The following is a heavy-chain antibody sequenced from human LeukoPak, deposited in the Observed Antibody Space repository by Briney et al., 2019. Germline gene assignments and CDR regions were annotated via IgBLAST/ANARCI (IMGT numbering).Heavy chain of an antibody. D-gene: IGHD5-24*01. CDR1: GGTFSSYA. V-gene: IGHV1-69*04. J-gene: IGHJ4*02. CDR2: IIPIFGIA. Sequence: SVKVSCKASGGTFSSYAISWVRQAPGQGLEWMGRIIPIFGIANYAQKFQGRVAITADKSTSTAYMELSSLRSEDTAVYYCARDPGRDGYNYLDYWGQGTLVTVSS. CDR3: ARDPGRDGYNYLDY.